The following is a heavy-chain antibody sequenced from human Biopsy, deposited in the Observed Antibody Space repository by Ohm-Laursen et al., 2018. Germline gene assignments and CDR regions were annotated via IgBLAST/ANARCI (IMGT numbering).Heavy chain of an antibody. CDR2: IFYRGST. CDR3: ARDYDTSGYYYVS. Sequence: TLSLTCTISGGSISNNNYYWGWIRQPPGKGLEWIGSIFYRGSTHYKPSLKSRVNISVDTSKNQFSLKLNSVTAADTAVYYCARDYDTSGYYYVSWGQGTLVTVSS. D-gene: IGHD3-22*01. J-gene: IGHJ5*02. CDR1: GGSISNNNYY. V-gene: IGHV4-39*01.